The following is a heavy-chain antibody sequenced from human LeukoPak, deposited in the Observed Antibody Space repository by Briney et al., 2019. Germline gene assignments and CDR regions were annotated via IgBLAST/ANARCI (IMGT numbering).Heavy chain of an antibody. D-gene: IGHD3-10*01. V-gene: IGHV5-51*01. J-gene: IGHJ4*02. CDR3: ARHSDVIGAI. Sequence: GESLRISCTASDYTFTHQWIGWVRQMCGSGLEWMGIIYPRDSDTIYSPSFQGHVTISADTPINTAYLEWGSLEASDTAIYYCARHSDVIGAIWGKGTLVTVSS. CDR2: IYPRDSDT. CDR1: DYTFTHQW.